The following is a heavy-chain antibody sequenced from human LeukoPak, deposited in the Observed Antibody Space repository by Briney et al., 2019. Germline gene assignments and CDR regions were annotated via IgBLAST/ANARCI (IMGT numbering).Heavy chain of an antibody. V-gene: IGHV4-4*07. CDR1: GGSISSYY. J-gene: IGHJ4*02. CDR2: IYTSGST. D-gene: IGHD3-3*01. Sequence: SETLSLTCTVSGGSISSYYWSWIRQPAGKGLEWIGRIYTSGSTNYNPSLKSRVTMSVDTSKNQFSLKLNSVTAADTAVYYCARDRGTISGVANFDYWGQGTLVTVSS. CDR3: ARDRGTISGVANFDY.